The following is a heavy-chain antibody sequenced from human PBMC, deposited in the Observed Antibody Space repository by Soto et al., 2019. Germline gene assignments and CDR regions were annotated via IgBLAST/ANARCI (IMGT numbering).Heavy chain of an antibody. CDR3: AKDVSSGRSTPPVMFDY. CDR1: GFTFSSYG. V-gene: IGHV3-30*18. CDR2: ISYDGSNK. J-gene: IGHJ4*02. Sequence: QVQLVESGGGVVQPGRSLRLSCAASGFTFSSYGMHWVRQAPGKGLEWVAVISYDGSNKYYADSVKGRFTISRDNSKNTLYLQMNSLRAEDTAVYYCAKDVSSGRSTPPVMFDYWGQGTLVTVSS. D-gene: IGHD3-22*01.